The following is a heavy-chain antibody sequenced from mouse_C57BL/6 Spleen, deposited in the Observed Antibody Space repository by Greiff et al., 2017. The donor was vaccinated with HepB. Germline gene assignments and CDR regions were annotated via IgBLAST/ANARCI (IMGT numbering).Heavy chain of an antibody. J-gene: IGHJ3*01. CDR1: GYSITSGYY. CDR2: ISYDGSN. Sequence: VQLKESGPGLVKPSQSLSLTCSVTGYSITSGYYWNWIRQFPGNKLEWMGYISYDGSNNYNPSLKNRISITRDTSKNQFFLKLNSVTTEDTATYYCARIYGNWGQGTLVTVSA. D-gene: IGHD2-1*01. CDR3: ARIYGN. V-gene: IGHV3-6*01.